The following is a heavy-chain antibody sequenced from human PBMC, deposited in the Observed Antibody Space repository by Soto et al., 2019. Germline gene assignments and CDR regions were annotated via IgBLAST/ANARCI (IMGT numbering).Heavy chain of an antibody. J-gene: IGHJ4*02. V-gene: IGHV1-69*01. CDR2: IIPIFGTA. CDR3: ARGPAYCGGDCSGNFDY. D-gene: IGHD2-21*02. CDR1: GGTFSSYA. Sequence: QVQLVQSGAEVQKPGSSVKVSCKASGGTFSSYAISWVRQAPGQGLEWMGGIIPIFGTANYAQKFQGRVTITADESTSTAYMELSSLRSEDTAVYYCARGPAYCGGDCSGNFDYWGQGTLVTVSS.